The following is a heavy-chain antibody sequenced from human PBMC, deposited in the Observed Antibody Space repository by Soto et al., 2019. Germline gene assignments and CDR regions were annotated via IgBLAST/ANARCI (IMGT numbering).Heavy chain of an antibody. CDR1: CFSISSYY. Sequence: PSETLSLTCTLSCFSISSYYWSWIRQPPGKGLEWIGYIYYSGSTNYNPSLKSRVTISVDTSKNQFSLKLSSVTAADTAVYYCARALILTGYYIHDAFDIWGQGTMVT. CDR2: IYYSGST. V-gene: IGHV4-59*01. CDR3: ARALILTGYYIHDAFDI. J-gene: IGHJ3*02. D-gene: IGHD3-9*01.